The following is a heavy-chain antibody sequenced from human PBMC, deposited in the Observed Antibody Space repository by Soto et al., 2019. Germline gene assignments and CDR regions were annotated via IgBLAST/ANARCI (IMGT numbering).Heavy chain of an antibody. CDR2: ISPDGRKK. V-gene: IGHV3-30*03. J-gene: IGHJ4*02. Sequence: VQLVESGGGVVQPGRSLRLSCAASGFTFSTSDMHWLRQAPGKGLEWLAHISPDGRKKFYADSVKGRFALSRDNSQNTLSLQMNSLRVEDTAVYYCTRGPSHGAFDYWGQGTLVTVS. CDR3: TRGPSHGAFDY. CDR1: GFTFSTSD. D-gene: IGHD3-10*01.